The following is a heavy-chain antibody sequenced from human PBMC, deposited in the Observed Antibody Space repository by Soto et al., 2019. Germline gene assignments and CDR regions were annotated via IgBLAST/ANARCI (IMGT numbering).Heavy chain of an antibody. CDR1: EFTFSIYA. Sequence: QVQLVESGGGVVQPGRSLRLSCAASEFTFSIYAMHWVRQAPGKGLEWVALISFDGRIKYYADSVKDRFTIYRDNSKNTLDLQMNSLRAEDTAVYYCARGNRDIWYFDLWGRGTLVTVSS. V-gene: IGHV3-30*04. CDR2: ISFDGRIK. J-gene: IGHJ2*01. CDR3: ARGNRDIWYFDL.